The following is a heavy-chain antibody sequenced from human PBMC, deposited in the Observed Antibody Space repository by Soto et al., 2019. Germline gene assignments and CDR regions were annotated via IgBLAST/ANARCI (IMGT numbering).Heavy chain of an antibody. J-gene: IGHJ6*02. V-gene: IGHV4-34*01. Sequence: SETLSLTCAVYGGSFSGYYWSWIRQPPGKGLEWIGEINHSGSTNYNPSLKSRVTISVDTSKNQFSLKLSSVTAADTAVYYCARVVVAAKQTFYYYYYGMDVWGQGTTVTVS. CDR2: INHSGST. CDR3: ARVVVAAKQTFYYYYYGMDV. D-gene: IGHD2-15*01. CDR1: GGSFSGYY.